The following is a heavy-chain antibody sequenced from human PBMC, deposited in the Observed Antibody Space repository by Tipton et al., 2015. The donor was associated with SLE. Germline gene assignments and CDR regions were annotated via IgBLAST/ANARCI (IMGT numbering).Heavy chain of an antibody. Sequence: TLSLTCTVSGDSISSGSYYWRWIRQPAGKGLEWIGHIYTSRSTNYNPSLKSLVTISVDKSKNQFSLKLRSVTAAEPAVYYCARSAGGRAYDAFDIWGQGTMVTVSS. CDR2: IYTSRST. V-gene: IGHV4-61*09. CDR3: ARSAGGRAYDAFDI. D-gene: IGHD3-16*01. CDR1: GDSISSGSYY. J-gene: IGHJ3*02.